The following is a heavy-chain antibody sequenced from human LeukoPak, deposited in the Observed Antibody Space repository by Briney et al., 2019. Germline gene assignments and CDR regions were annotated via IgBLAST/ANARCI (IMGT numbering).Heavy chain of an antibody. J-gene: IGHJ4*02. Sequence: ASVTVSCKASGGTFSSYAISWVRQAPGQGLEWMGRIIPILGIANYAQKFQGRGTITADKSTSTAYMELSSLRSEDTAVYYCARDDGYSYGRPDYWGQGTLVTVSS. CDR2: IIPILGIA. CDR1: GGTFSSYA. V-gene: IGHV1-69*04. CDR3: ARDDGYSYGRPDY. D-gene: IGHD5-18*01.